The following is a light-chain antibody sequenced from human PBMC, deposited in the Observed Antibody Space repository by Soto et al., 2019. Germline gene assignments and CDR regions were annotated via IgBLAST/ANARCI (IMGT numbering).Light chain of an antibody. J-gene: IGKJ4*01. CDR3: QQYDNSPLT. V-gene: IGKV3-20*01. CDR2: GAS. Sequence: IVLTQSPGTLSLSPGERAPLSCRASQSVSSSYLAWYQQKPGQAPRLPIYGASSRATGIPDRFSGSGSGTDFTLTISRLEPEDFAVYYCQQYDNSPLTFGGGTKVEIK. CDR1: QSVSSSY.